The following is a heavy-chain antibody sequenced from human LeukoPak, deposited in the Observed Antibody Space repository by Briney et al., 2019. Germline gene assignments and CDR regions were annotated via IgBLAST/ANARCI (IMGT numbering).Heavy chain of an antibody. J-gene: IGHJ4*02. D-gene: IGHD2-15*01. Sequence: SETLSLTCTVSGGSISSYYWSWIRQPPGKGLEWIGYIYYSGSTNYNPSLKSRVTISVDTSKNQFSLKLSSVTAADTAVYYCARGRGGGSCCLPFDYWGQGTLVTVSS. CDR1: GGSISSYY. CDR2: IYYSGST. CDR3: ARGRGGGSCCLPFDY. V-gene: IGHV4-59*12.